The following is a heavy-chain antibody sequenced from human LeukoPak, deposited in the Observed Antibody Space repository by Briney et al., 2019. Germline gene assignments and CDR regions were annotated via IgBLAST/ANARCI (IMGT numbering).Heavy chain of an antibody. V-gene: IGHV3-30*02. Sequence: GGSLRLSCAASGFTFSSYGMHWVRQAPGMGLEWVAFIRYDGSNKYYADSVKGRFTISRDNSKNTLYLQMNSLRAEDTAVYYCAKDLIAAGMYWGQGTLVTVSS. CDR2: IRYDGSNK. CDR1: GFTFSSYG. J-gene: IGHJ4*02. D-gene: IGHD6-13*01. CDR3: AKDLIAAGMY.